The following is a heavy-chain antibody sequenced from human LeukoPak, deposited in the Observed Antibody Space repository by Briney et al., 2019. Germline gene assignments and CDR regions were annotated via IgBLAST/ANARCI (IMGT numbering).Heavy chain of an antibody. Sequence: GGSLRLSCAASGFTFSSYEMNWVRQAPGKGLEWVSYISSSGSTIYYADSVKGRFTISRDNSKNTLYLQMNSLRAEDTAVYYCARASGSSWAGFDYWGQGTLVTVSS. CDR3: ARASGSSWAGFDY. CDR1: GFTFSSYE. CDR2: ISSSGSTI. D-gene: IGHD6-13*01. V-gene: IGHV3-48*03. J-gene: IGHJ4*02.